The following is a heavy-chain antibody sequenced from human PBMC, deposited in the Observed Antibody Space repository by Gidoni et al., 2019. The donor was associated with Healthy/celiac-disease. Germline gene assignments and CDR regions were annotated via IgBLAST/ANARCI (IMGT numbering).Heavy chain of an antibody. V-gene: IGHV3-30*04. CDR1: GFTFSSYA. D-gene: IGHD1-26*01. Sequence: QVQLVESGGGVVQPGRSLTLSCAATGFTFSSYAMHWVRQAPGKGLEWVAVISYEGSNKYYAGSVEGRFTISRDNSKNTLYLQMNSLRAEDTAVYYCARGARRVGATNFDYWGQGTLVTVSS. J-gene: IGHJ4*02. CDR2: ISYEGSNK. CDR3: ARGARRVGATNFDY.